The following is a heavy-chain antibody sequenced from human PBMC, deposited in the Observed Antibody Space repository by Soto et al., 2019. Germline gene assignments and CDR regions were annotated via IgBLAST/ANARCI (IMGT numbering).Heavy chain of an antibody. CDR1: GGSIRSGDYY. J-gene: IGHJ4*02. D-gene: IGHD1-26*01. V-gene: IGHV4-61*08. CDR2: IYYSGST. CDR3: ARGYIGRYQPLYYFDY. Sequence: TSETLSLTCTVSGGSIRSGDYYWSWIRQPPGKGLEWIGYIYYSGSTNYNPSLKSRVTISVDTSKNQFSLKLSSVTAADTAVYYCARGYIGRYQPLYYFDYWGQGTLVTVSS.